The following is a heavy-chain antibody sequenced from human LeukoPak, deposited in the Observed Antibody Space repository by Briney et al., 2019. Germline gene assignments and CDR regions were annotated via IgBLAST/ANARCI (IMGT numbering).Heavy chain of an antibody. V-gene: IGHV4-34*01. CDR3: ASVRHDPFEYYYYIDV. D-gene: IGHD2/OR15-2a*01. CDR1: VDSLSRYY. J-gene: IGHJ6*03. CDR2: IKPSGSP. Sequence: SETLSLTCAVYVDSLSRYYWTCIRHPPGKGLEWLGEIKPSGSPNYNPSHKSRATISVDTSKNQFSLRLTSVTAADTALYYCASVRHDPFEYYYYIDVWGKGTTVTVSS.